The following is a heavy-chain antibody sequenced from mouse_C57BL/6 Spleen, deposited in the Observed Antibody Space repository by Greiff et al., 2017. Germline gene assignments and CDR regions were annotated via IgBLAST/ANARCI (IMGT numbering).Heavy chain of an antibody. V-gene: IGHV1-66*01. D-gene: IGHD1-1*01. CDR2: IYPGSGNT. J-gene: IGHJ3*01. CDR1: GYSFTSYY. Sequence: QVQLQQSGPELVKPGASVKISCKASGYSFTSYYIHWVKQRPGQGLEWSGWIYPGSGNTTYNEKFKGKATLTSDTTSSTAYMQLSSLTSEDSAVYCCASNEPHDCYGSSYVGFAYWGQGTLVTVSA. CDR3: ASNEPHDCYGSSYVGFAY.